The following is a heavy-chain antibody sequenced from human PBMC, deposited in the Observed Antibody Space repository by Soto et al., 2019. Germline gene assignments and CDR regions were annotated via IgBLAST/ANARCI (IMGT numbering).Heavy chain of an antibody. Sequence: GESLKISCQGSGYSFTSYWISWVRQMPGKGLEWMGRIDPSDSYTNYTPSFQGHVTISADKSISTAYLQWSSLKASDTAMYYCARLDCSSTSCYELDWFDPWGQGTLVTVSS. CDR2: IDPSDSYT. V-gene: IGHV5-10-1*01. CDR3: ARLDCSSTSCYELDWFDP. J-gene: IGHJ5*02. D-gene: IGHD2-2*01. CDR1: GYSFTSYW.